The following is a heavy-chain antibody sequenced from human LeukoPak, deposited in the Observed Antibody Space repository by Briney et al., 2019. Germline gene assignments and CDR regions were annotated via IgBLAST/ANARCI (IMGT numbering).Heavy chain of an antibody. V-gene: IGHV1-18*01. J-gene: IGHJ4*02. CDR1: GYTFTSYG. CDR2: ISAYNGNT. Sequence: ASVKVSCKASGYTFTSYGISWVRQAPGQGLEWMGWISAYNGNTNYAQKLQGRVTMTTDTSTSTAYMELRSLRSDDTAVYYCARDEAWNGYGPNEYWGQGTLVNVSS. CDR3: ARDEAWNGYGPNEY. D-gene: IGHD5-12*01.